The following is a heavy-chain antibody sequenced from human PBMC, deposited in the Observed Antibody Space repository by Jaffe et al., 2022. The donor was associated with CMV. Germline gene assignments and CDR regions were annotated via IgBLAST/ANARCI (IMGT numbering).Heavy chain of an antibody. CDR2: IWYDGNNK. V-gene: IGHV3-33*01. CDR1: GFTFSNYG. J-gene: IGHJ4*02. D-gene: IGHD6-19*01. Sequence: QVQLVESGGGVVQPGRSLRLSCAASGFTFSNYGMHWVRQAPGRGLEWVAVIWYDGNNKYYADSVKGRFTISRDNSKNTLYLLMTSLSAEDTAVYYCARSSSSGWQRDFDYWGQGTLVTVSS. CDR3: ARSSSSGWQRDFDY.